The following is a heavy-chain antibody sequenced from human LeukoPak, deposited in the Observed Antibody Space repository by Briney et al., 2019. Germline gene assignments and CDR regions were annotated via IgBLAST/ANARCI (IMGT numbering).Heavy chain of an antibody. CDR2: IYYSGST. Sequence: SETLSLTCTVSGGSISSSSYYWGWIRQPPGKGLEWIGSIYYSGSTYYNPSLKSRVTISVDTSKNQFSLKLSSVTAADTAVYYCARGDGYFDYWGQGTLVTVSS. CDR1: GGSISSSSYY. D-gene: IGHD3-10*01. CDR3: ARGDGYFDY. J-gene: IGHJ4*02. V-gene: IGHV4-39*01.